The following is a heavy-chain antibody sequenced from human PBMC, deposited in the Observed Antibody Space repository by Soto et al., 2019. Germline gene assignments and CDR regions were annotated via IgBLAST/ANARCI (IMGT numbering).Heavy chain of an antibody. D-gene: IGHD1-1*01. CDR1: GDSVSSNSAA. CDR3: ARSLALGTAGTKDYYYYGMDV. J-gene: IGHJ6*02. CDR2: TYYRSKWYN. Sequence: SQTLSLTCAISGDSVSSNSAAWNWIRQSPSRGPEWLGRTYYRSKWYNDYAVSVKSRITINPDTSKNQFSLQLNSVTPEDTAVYYCARSLALGTAGTKDYYYYGMDVWGQGTTVTVSS. V-gene: IGHV6-1*01.